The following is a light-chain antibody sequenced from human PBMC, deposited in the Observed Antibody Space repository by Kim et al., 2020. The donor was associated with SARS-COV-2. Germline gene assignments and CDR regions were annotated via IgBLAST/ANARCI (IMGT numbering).Light chain of an antibody. Sequence: NFMLTQPRSVSESPGKTVTISCTRSSDSSVSNYVQWYQQRPGSAPTTVIYEDNYRTSGVPDRFSGSIDRSSNSASLTISGLKTEDEADYYCQSYDSSNRWVFGGGTQLTVL. CDR2: EDN. J-gene: IGLJ3*02. CDR3: QSYDSSNRWV. V-gene: IGLV6-57*04. CDR1: SDSSVSNY.